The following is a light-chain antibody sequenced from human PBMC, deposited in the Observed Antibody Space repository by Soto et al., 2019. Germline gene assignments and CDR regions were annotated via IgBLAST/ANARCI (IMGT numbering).Light chain of an antibody. J-gene: IGKJ3*01. V-gene: IGKV1-39*01. Sequence: DIQMTQSPSSLSASVGDKITITCRASQSISRYLNWYQQKPGKPPNLLIYAASNLQSGVPSRFSGRGFGTDFTLTISSLQPEDFATYHCQHSYTSPFIFGPGTKVDIK. CDR3: QHSYTSPFI. CDR1: QSISRY. CDR2: AAS.